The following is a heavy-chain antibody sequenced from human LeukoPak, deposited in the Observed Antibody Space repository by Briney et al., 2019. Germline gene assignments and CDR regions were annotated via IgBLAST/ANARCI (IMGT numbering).Heavy chain of an antibody. V-gene: IGHV4-34*01. CDR2: IKHSGST. D-gene: IGHD3-9*01. J-gene: IGHJ6*03. CDR3: VRAPRLGSDWSHYYYYMDV. Sequence: KSSETLSLTCAVYGGSFSNYFWSWIRQPPGKGLEWIGDIKHSGSTTYKPSLKSRVTISVDTSKDQFSLKLTSVTAADTAVYYCVRAPRLGSDWSHYYYYMDVWGKGTTVTASS. CDR1: GGSFSNYF.